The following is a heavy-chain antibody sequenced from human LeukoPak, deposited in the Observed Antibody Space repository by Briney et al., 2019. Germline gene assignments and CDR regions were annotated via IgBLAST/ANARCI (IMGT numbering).Heavy chain of an antibody. D-gene: IGHD1-20*01. CDR3: ASGRYNWNPQEFDY. V-gene: IGHV1-69*13. J-gene: IGHJ4*02. CDR1: GGTFSSYA. Sequence: ASVKVSCKASGGTFSSYAISWVRQAPGQGLEWMGGIIPIFGTANYAQKFQGRVTITADESTSTAYMELSSLRSEDTAVYYCASGRYNWNPQEFDYWGQGILVTVSS. CDR2: IIPIFGTA.